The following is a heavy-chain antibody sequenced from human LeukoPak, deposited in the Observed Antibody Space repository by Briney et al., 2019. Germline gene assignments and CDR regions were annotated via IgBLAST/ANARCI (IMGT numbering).Heavy chain of an antibody. Sequence: SVKVSCKASGGTFSSYAISWVRQAPGQGLEWMGGIIPIFGTANYAQKFQGRVTITADESTSTAYMELSSLRFEDTAMYYCARGEWYSDRSYYYGMDVWGQGTTVIVSS. CDR2: IIPIFGTA. V-gene: IGHV1-69*13. CDR3: ARGEWYSDRSYYYGMDV. J-gene: IGHJ6*02. CDR1: GGTFSSYA. D-gene: IGHD3-3*01.